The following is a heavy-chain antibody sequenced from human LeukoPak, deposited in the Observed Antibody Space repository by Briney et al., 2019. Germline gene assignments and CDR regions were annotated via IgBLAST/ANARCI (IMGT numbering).Heavy chain of an antibody. D-gene: IGHD3-10*01. CDR1: GFTFSSYS. Sequence: PGGSLRLSCAASGFTFSSYSMNWVRRAPGKGLEWVSITSGSGGSTHYAESVKGRFTISRDNSKNTLYLQMNSLRAEDTAVYYCAKDPTFYYGSGSPSAFDHWGQGTLVIVSS. CDR2: TSGSGGST. J-gene: IGHJ4*02. V-gene: IGHV3-23*01. CDR3: AKDPTFYYGSGSPSAFDH.